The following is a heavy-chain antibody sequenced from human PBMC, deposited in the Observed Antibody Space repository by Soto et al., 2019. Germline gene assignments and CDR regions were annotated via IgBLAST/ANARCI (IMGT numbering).Heavy chain of an antibody. V-gene: IGHV3-21*01. CDR1: GFTFSSYS. CDR2: ISSSSSYI. CDR3: ARELDTAMVTSWFDP. D-gene: IGHD5-18*01. Sequence: GGSLRLSCAASGFTFSSYSMNWVRQAPGKGLEWVSSISSSSSYIYYADSVKGRFTISRDNAKSSLYLQMNSLRAEDTAVYYCARELDTAMVTSWFDPWGQGTLVTVSS. J-gene: IGHJ5*02.